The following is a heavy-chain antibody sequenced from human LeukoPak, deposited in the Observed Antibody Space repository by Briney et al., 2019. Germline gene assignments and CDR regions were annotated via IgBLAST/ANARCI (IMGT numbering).Heavy chain of an antibody. CDR2: IDNRGST. CDR3: ARSGSYTPY. CDR1: GGSISSYY. V-gene: IGHV4-59*08. Sequence: SETLSLTCTVSGGSISSYYWSWIRQPPGKGLEWIGYIDNRGSTNYNPSLKSRVTISVDTSKNQFSLKLNSVTAADTAVYYCARSGSYTPYWGQGTLVTVSS. J-gene: IGHJ4*02. D-gene: IGHD1-26*01.